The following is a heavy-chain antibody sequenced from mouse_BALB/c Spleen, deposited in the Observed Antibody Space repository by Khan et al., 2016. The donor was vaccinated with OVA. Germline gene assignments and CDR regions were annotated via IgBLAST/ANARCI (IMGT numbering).Heavy chain of an antibody. D-gene: IGHD3-2*02. V-gene: IGHV1S132*01. J-gene: IGHJ2*01. Sequence: VQLQQSGAELVRPGASVKLSCKTSGYIFTNYWIHWVKQRSGQGLEWIARIYPGTDNTYYNEKLTDKATLTVDKSSSTAYMELSNLKSEDSAVYFCAREEALYYFDYWGQGTTLTVSS. CDR3: AREEALYYFDY. CDR2: IYPGTDNT. CDR1: GYIFTNYW.